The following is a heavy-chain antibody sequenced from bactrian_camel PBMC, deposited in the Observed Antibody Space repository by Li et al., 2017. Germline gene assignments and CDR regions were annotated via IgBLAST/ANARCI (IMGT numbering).Heavy chain of an antibody. D-gene: IGHD2*01. V-gene: IGHV3S40*01. CDR1: SYTYRRNC. CDR2: IEAGGGSI. Sequence: VQLVESGGGSVQAGGSLRLSCVVSSYTYRRNCIGWFRQAPGKEREGVAVIEAGGGSIYYADSVKGRFTISQDNAKNTVYLQMNSLKPEDTAMYYCAARGPYCYTKLSVRDFTYWGQGTQVTVS. J-gene: IGHJ6*01. CDR3: AARGPYCYTKLSVRDFTY.